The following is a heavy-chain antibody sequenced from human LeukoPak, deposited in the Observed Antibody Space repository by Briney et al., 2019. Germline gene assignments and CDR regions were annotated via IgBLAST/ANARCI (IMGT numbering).Heavy chain of an antibody. Sequence: SETLSLTCTVSGDSISRGDYYWGWIRQPPGKGLEWIGNIYKSGNTYYDPSLESRVIISVDMSKNQFSLELSSATAADTAVYYCARGPYMVLTSFFDYWGHGTLVTVSS. V-gene: IGHV4-39*01. CDR2: IYKSGNT. D-gene: IGHD3-10*01. CDR3: ARGPYMVLTSFFDY. J-gene: IGHJ4*01. CDR1: GDSISRGDYY.